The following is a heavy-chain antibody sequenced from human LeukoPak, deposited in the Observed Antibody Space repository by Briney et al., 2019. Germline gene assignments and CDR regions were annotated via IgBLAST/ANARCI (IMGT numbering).Heavy chain of an antibody. CDR2: MNPNSGNT. CDR1: GYTFTGYY. D-gene: IGHD6-19*01. Sequence: ASVKVSCKASGYTFTGYYMHWVRQATGQGLEWMGWMNPNSGNTGYAQKFQGRVTMTRNTSISTAYMELSSLRSEDTAVYYCARAESGWSTVLVGWGQGTLVTVSS. V-gene: IGHV1-8*02. J-gene: IGHJ4*02. CDR3: ARAESGWSTVLVG.